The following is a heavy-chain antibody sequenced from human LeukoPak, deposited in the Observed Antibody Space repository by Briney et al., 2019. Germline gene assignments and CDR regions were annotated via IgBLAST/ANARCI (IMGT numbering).Heavy chain of an antibody. D-gene: IGHD3-22*01. CDR2: IYYSGNT. Sequence: SETLSLTCTVSGASISSYYWSWIRQPPGKGLEWIGYIYYSGNTNYNPSLKSRVTISVDTSKKQFSLKLSSVTAADTAVHYCAGSAPYYDSSGPPKLWGQGTLVTVSS. V-gene: IGHV4-59*08. CDR1: GASISSYY. CDR3: AGSAPYYDSSGPPKL. J-gene: IGHJ4*02.